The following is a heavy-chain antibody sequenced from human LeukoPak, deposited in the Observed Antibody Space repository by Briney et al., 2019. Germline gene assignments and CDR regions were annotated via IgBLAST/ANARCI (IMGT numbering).Heavy chain of an antibody. V-gene: IGHV3-33*01. CDR1: GFTFSSYG. J-gene: IGHJ3*02. D-gene: IGHD1-26*01. CDR2: IWYDGSNK. CDR3: ARHRAPYGRYSGTNGGHAFDI. Sequence: PGGSLRLSCAASGFTFSSYGMHWVRQAPGKGLEWVAVIWYDGSNKYYADSVKGRFTISRDNSKNTLYLQMNSLRAEDTAVYYCARHRAPYGRYSGTNGGHAFDIWGQGTMVTVSS.